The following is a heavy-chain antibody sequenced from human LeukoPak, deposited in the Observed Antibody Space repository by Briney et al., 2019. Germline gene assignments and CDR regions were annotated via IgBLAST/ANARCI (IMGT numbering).Heavy chain of an antibody. CDR3: ARMLSGETRKGYYYDSSGYYYVDY. Sequence: GGSLTLSCAASGYTVSSNYMSWVRQAPGRGLEWVSVIYSGASTYYADSVKGRFTISRDNSKNTLYLQMNSLRAEDTAVYYCARMLSGETRKGYYYDSSGYYYVDYWGQGTLVTVSS. V-gene: IGHV3-66*01. D-gene: IGHD3-22*01. CDR1: GYTVSSNY. CDR2: IYSGAST. J-gene: IGHJ4*02.